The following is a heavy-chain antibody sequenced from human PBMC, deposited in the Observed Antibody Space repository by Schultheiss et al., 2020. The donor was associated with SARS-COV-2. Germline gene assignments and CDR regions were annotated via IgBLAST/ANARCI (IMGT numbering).Heavy chain of an antibody. J-gene: IGHJ3*02. CDR3: ARRRYCSGGSCYSAPEDAFDI. D-gene: IGHD2-15*01. V-gene: IGHV5-51*01. CDR1: GYSFTSYW. CDR2: IYPGDSDT. Sequence: GGSLRLSCKGSGYSFTSYWIGWVRQMPGKGLEWMGIIYPGDSDTRYSPSFQGQVTISADKSISTAYLQWSSLKASDTAMYYCARRRYCSGGSCYSAPEDAFDIWGQVTMVTVSS.